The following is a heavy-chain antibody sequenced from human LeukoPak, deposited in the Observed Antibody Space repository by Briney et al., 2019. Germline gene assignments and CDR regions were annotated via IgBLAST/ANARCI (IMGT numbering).Heavy chain of an antibody. Sequence: PSETLSLTCNVSGVSISPTTYYWGWIRQPPGKGLEWIGSIFYSGSAYYNPSLKSRLAIPLDTSKNQFSLRLTSVTAADTGVYFCARIGHGANSHLKWYFDLWGRGTLVTVSS. D-gene: IGHD4-23*01. CDR3: ARIGHGANSHLKWYFDL. V-gene: IGHV4-39*01. J-gene: IGHJ2*01. CDR1: GVSISPTTYY. CDR2: IFYSGSA.